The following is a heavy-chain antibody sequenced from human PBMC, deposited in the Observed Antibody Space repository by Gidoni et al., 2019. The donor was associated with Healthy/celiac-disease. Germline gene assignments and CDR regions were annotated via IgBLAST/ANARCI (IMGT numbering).Heavy chain of an antibody. CDR1: GFTFSSYS. D-gene: IGHD4-17*01. CDR2: ISSSSSTI. CDR3: ARGGRMTTVTIVDY. Sequence: EVQLVESGGGLVQPGGSLRLSCAASGFTFSSYSMNWFRQAPGKGLAWVSYISSSSSTIYYADSVKGRFTISRDNAKNSLYLQMNSLRAEDTAVYYCARGGRMTTVTIVDYWGQGTLVTVSS. J-gene: IGHJ4*02. V-gene: IGHV3-48*01.